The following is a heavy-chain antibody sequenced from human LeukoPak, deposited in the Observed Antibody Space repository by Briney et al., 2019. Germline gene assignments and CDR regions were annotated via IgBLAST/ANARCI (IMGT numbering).Heavy chain of an antibody. V-gene: IGHV3-74*01. CDR1: GFTFSSHW. J-gene: IGHJ4*02. D-gene: IGHD3-10*01. CDR2: ISSDGSST. Sequence: GGSLRLSCAASGFTFSSHWMHWVRQAPGKGLVWVSRISSDGSSTSFADSVKGRFTISRDNAENTLYLHMNSLRDEDTAVYFCARGPPDGSGSYHPGDYWGQGTLVTVSS. CDR3: ARGPPDGSGSYHPGDY.